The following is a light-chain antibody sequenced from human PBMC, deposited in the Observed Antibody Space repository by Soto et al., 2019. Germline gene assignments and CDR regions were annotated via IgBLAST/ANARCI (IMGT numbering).Light chain of an antibody. CDR1: SSDVGGYNH. Sequence: QSVLTQPASVSGSPGQSIAISCTGTSSDVGGYNHVSWYLQHPGKAPRLIIYEVYNRPSGVPNRFSGSKSGNTASLTISGLQAEDEADYYCSSYTGSRTWVFGGGTKVTVL. V-gene: IGLV2-14*01. J-gene: IGLJ3*02. CDR3: SSYTGSRTWV. CDR2: EVY.